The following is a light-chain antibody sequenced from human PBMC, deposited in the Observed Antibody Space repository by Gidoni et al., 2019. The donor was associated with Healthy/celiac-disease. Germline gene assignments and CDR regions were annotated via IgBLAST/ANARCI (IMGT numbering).Light chain of an antibody. CDR2: AAS. V-gene: IGKV1-39*01. J-gene: IGKJ2*01. CDR3: QQSYSTPPYT. CDR1: NHISSY. Sequence: DIQMTHSPSSLAASLGDRVTIPCRASNHISSYLNWYQQKPGKAPQLLIYAASSLQSGVPSRFSGSGSGTDFTLTISSLQPDDFATYYCQQSYSTPPYTFGQGTKLEIK.